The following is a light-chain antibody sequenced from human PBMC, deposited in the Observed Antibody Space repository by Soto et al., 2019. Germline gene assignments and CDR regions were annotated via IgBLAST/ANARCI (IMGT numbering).Light chain of an antibody. Sequence: DIMVWQLPATLSRYPAEPASLSCGTSQSVRTYLAWYQQKPGQSPRLLIHGASTRATGIPVRFSCAGSGTEFTLTSSSLQSEDVSGCYCQRFIDWSPITLGLGTRLEIK. CDR2: GAS. CDR3: QRFIDWSPIT. V-gene: IGKV3-15*01. CDR1: QSVRTY. J-gene: IGKJ5*01.